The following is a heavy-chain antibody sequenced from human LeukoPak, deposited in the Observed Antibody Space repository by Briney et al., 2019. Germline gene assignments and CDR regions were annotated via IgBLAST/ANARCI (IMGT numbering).Heavy chain of an antibody. J-gene: IGHJ3*02. CDR1: GYTFTSYY. V-gene: IGHV1-46*01. CDR2: INPSGGST. CDR3: ARYNYYDSSGYTLAYAFDI. D-gene: IGHD3-22*01. Sequence: ASVKVSCKASGYTFTSYYMHWVRQAPGQGLEWMGIINPSGGSTSYAQKFQGRVTMTRDTSTSTAYMELRSLRSDDTAVYYCARYNYYDSSGYTLAYAFDIWGQGTMVTVSS.